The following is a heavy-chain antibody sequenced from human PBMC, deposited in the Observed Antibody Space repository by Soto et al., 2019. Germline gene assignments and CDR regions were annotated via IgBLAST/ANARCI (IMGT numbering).Heavy chain of an antibody. CDR1: GFTFSSYG. J-gene: IGHJ4*02. CDR2: ISYDGSNK. Sequence: QVQLVESGGGVVQPGRSLRLSCAASGFTFSSYGMHWVRQAPGKGLEWVAVISYDGSNKYYADSVKGRFTISRDNSKNTLYLQMNSLRAEDTAVYYCAKDRPTVRWGQGTLVTVSS. V-gene: IGHV3-30*18. CDR3: AKDRPTVR. D-gene: IGHD4-4*01.